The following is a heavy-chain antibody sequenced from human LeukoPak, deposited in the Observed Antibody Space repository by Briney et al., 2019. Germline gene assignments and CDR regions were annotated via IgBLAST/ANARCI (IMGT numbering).Heavy chain of an antibody. CDR2: IYYRGNI. D-gene: IGHD6-19*01. CDR3: ARLPIAVTSPRFYFDY. CDR1: AGSISSSSYY. J-gene: IGHJ4*02. V-gene: IGHV4-39*01. Sequence: PSETLSLTCTVSAGSISSSSYYWGWIRQPPGKGLEWIGFIYYRGNIYDNPSLKSRVTMSVDTSGNQFSLRVHSMTAADTAVYYCARLPIAVTSPRFYFDYWGQGTLVTVSS.